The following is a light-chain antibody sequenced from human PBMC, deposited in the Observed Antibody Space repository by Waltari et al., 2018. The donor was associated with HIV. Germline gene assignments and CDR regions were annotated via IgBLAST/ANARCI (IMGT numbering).Light chain of an antibody. Sequence: QSALTQPASVSGSPGQSITIPSTGTISVISTYSFFSWYQKPPDKAPKLLIYDVDNRPSGVSRRFSGSKSGHTASLTISSIQADDEADYYCSSYTTTTTVVFGGGTKFTVL. CDR3: SSYTTTTTVV. J-gene: IGLJ2*01. CDR1: ISVISTYSF. V-gene: IGLV2-14*03. CDR2: DVD.